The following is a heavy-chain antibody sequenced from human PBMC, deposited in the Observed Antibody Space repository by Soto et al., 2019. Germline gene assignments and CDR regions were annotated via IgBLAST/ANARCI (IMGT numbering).Heavy chain of an antibody. D-gene: IGHD3-16*02. CDR2: IFHSGST. CDR3: ARDFIMITFGEIIGDAFDI. CDR1: GGSISSGGSY. V-gene: IGHV4-31*03. Sequence: QVQLQESGPGLVKPSQTLSLTCTVSGGSISSGGSYWSWIRQHPVKGLEWIGYIFHSGSTYYSPSLKRRLTMSVDTSKNQFSLKLSSVTAADTAVYYCARDFIMITFGEIIGDAFDIWGQGTMVTVSS. J-gene: IGHJ3*02.